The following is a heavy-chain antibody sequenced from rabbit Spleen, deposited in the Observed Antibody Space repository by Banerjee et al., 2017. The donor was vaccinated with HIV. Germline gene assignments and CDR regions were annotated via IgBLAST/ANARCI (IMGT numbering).Heavy chain of an antibody. CDR2: IENGDASK. D-gene: IGHD7-1*01. CDR1: GLDFSSRYW. V-gene: IGHV1S40*01. Sequence: QSLEESGGDLVKPGASLTLTCKASGLDFSSRYWICWVRQAPGKGLEWIACIENGDASKYYPSWVRGRFSISKTSSTTVTLQMTSLTVADTATYFCARDTGTSFSSYGMDLWGPGTLVTVS. J-gene: IGHJ6*01. CDR3: ARDTGTSFSSYGMDL.